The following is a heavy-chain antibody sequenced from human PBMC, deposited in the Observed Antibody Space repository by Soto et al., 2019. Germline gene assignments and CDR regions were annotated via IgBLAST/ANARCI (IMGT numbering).Heavy chain of an antibody. CDR3: ARGGLEPFDY. V-gene: IGHV3-74*01. J-gene: IGHJ4*02. CDR1: GFSFRNYW. D-gene: IGHD1-1*01. Sequence: PAGVLRLSCAASGFSFRNYWMHWVRQAPGKGLVWVSRISDYGRVNYADSVEGRFTISRDDAKSELYLQMSSLRLEDTAVYYCARGGLEPFDYLGQGALVTVSS. CDR2: ISDYGRV.